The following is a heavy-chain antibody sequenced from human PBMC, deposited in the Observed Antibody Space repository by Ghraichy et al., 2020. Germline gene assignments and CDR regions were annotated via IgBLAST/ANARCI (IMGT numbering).Heavy chain of an antibody. V-gene: IGHV3-48*03. D-gene: IGHD5-18*01. CDR3: AREPFSEYSYGYRYFDV. CDR2: ISSSSNPI. Sequence: LSLTCAASGFTFSSYEMNWVRQAPGKGLEWVSCISSSSNPIYYADSVRGRFTISRDNAKNSLFLQMNSLRAEDTAVYYCAREPFSEYSYGYRYFDVWGRGTLVTVSS. J-gene: IGHJ2*01. CDR1: GFTFSSYE.